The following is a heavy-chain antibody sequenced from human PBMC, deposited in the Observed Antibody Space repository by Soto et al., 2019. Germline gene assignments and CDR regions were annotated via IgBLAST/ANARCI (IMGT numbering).Heavy chain of an antibody. CDR1: GYTFTGYY. CDR2: INPNSGGS. CDR3: ARDHGSNWNDGHDDAFDI. D-gene: IGHD1-1*01. Sequence: ASVKVSCKASGYTFTGYYMHWVRQAPGQGLEWMGWINPNSGGSNYAQKFQGRVTMTRDTSISTAYMELSRLRSDDTAVYYCARDHGSNWNDGHDDAFDIWGQGTMVTVSS. V-gene: IGHV1-2*02. J-gene: IGHJ3*02.